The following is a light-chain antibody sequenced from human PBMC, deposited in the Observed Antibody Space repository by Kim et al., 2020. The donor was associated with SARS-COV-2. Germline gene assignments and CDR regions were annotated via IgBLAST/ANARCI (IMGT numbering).Light chain of an antibody. J-gene: IGKJ2*03. CDR3: QQYYSTPPS. CDR2: WAS. Sequence: SAPLNRESSQTVLNNSNNKNYITWYQQKPGQAPRLVIYWASIRESGVSDRFSGSGSETDFTLTISSLQAEDVAVYYCQQYYSTPPSFGQGTKMEI. V-gene: IGKV4-1*01. CDR1: QTVLNNSNNKNY.